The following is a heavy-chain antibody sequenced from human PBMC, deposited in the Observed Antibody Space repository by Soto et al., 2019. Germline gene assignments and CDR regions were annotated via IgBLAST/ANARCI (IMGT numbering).Heavy chain of an antibody. CDR1: GFTFSSYA. J-gene: IGHJ3*02. V-gene: IGHV3-23*01. CDR2: ISGSGGST. Sequence: GGSLRLSCAASGFTFSSYAMSWVRQAPGKGLEWFSAISGSGGSTYYADSVKGRFTISRDNSKNTLYLQMNSLRAEATAVYFCAKDRSTGPGAFDIWGQGTMVTVSS. D-gene: IGHD1-1*01. CDR3: AKDRSTGPGAFDI.